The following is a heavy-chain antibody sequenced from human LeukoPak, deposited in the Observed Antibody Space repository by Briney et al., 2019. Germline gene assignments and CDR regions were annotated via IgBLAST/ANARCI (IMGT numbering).Heavy chain of an antibody. CDR1: GFMFSSYS. V-gene: IGHV3-21*01. CDR3: ARDGFQQLVSDYYYYYGMDV. Sequence: GGSLRLSCAASGFMFSSYSMTWVRQAPGKGLEWVSSISSSGGYMYYADSVKGRFTISRDTAKNSLYLQMNSLRAEDTAVYFCARDGFQQLVSDYYYYYGMDVWGQGTTVTVSS. CDR2: ISSSGGYM. J-gene: IGHJ6*02. D-gene: IGHD6-13*01.